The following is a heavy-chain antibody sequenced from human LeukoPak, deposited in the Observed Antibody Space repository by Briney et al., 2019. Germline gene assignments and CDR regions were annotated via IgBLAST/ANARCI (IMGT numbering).Heavy chain of an antibody. CDR1: GFTFSSYG. V-gene: IGHV3-33*01. D-gene: IGHD3-22*01. CDR2: IWYDGSNK. J-gene: IGHJ4*02. CDR3: ARDNGAPYYYDSSGYYYFDY. Sequence: GGSLRLSCAASGFTFSSYGMHWVRQAPGKGLEWVAVIWYDGSNKYYADSVKGRFTISRDNSKNTLYLQMNSLRAEGTAVYYCARDNGAPYYYDSSGYYYFDYWGQGTLVTVSS.